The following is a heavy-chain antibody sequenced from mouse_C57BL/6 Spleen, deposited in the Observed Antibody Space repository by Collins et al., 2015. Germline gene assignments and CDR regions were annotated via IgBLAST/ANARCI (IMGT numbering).Heavy chain of an antibody. CDR3: ARSNYGYSLFDY. Sequence: EVLLQQSGPELVKPGASVKIPCKASGYTFTDYNMDWVKQSHGKSLEWIGDINPNNGGTIYNQKFKGKATLTVDKSSSTAYMELRSLTSEDTAVYYCARSNYGYSLFDYWGQGTTLTVSS. V-gene: IGHV1-18*01. CDR1: GYTFTDYN. CDR2: INPNNGGT. J-gene: IGHJ2*01. D-gene: IGHD1-2*01.